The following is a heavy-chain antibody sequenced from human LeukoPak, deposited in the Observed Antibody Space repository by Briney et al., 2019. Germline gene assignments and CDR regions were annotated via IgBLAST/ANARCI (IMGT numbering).Heavy chain of an antibody. CDR3: ARLDYYDSRGYYIDY. Sequence: PSETLSLTCAVYGGSFSGYYWSWIRQPPGKGLEWIGEINHSGSTNYNPSLKSRVTISVDTSKNQFSLKLSSVTAADTAVYYCARLDYYDSRGYYIDYWGQGTLVTVSS. CDR1: GGSFSGYY. V-gene: IGHV4-34*01. J-gene: IGHJ4*02. D-gene: IGHD3-22*01. CDR2: INHSGST.